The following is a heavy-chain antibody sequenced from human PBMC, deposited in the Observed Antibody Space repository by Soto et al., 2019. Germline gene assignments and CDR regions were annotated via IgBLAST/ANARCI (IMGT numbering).Heavy chain of an antibody. CDR1: GYSVSMNSAA. D-gene: IGHD1-7*01. CDR3: ARDRLIVTGTTKGGDYYYGMDV. J-gene: IGHJ6*02. CDR2: TYYRSKWYN. Sequence: SQTLALACAISGYSVSMNSAAWNWIRQSPSRGLDWRGMTYYRSKWYNDYAVSVKGRITINPDTSKNQFSLQLNSVTPEDTAVYYCARDRLIVTGTTKGGDYYYGMDVWGQGTTVTVSS. V-gene: IGHV6-1*01.